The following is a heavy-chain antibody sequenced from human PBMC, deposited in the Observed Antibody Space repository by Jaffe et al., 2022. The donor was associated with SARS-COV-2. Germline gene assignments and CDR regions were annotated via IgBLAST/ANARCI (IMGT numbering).Heavy chain of an antibody. CDR3: LAFVQPPDAAAVDY. Sequence: EVQLVESGGGLVQPGGSLRLSCVASGFTFSSYWMHWVRQAPGKGLVWVSRIKSDGSSITYADSVKGRFTISRDNAKNTLYLQMNSLRAEDTAVYYCLAFVQPPDAAAVDYRGQGTLVTVSS. CDR1: GFTFSSYW. D-gene: IGHD2-2*01. V-gene: IGHV3-74*01. CDR2: IKSDGSSI. J-gene: IGHJ4*02.